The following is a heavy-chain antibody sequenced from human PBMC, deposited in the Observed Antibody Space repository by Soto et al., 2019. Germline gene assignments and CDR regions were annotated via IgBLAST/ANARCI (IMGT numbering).Heavy chain of an antibody. CDR1: GYTFTSYA. V-gene: IGHV1-3*01. D-gene: IGHD3-10*01. J-gene: IGHJ6*02. CDR2: INAGNGNT. Sequence: GASVKVSCKASGYTFTSYAMHWVRQAPGQRLEWMGWINAGNGNTKYSQKFQGRVTITRDTSASTAYMELSSLRSEDTAVYYCARVDGSGSYYYYGMDVWGQGTTVTVSS. CDR3: ARVDGSGSYYYYGMDV.